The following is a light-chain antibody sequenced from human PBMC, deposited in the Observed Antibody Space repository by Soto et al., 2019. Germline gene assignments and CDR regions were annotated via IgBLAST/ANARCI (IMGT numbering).Light chain of an antibody. CDR2: TNN. Sequence: QSLLTQPPSASATPGQRVTISCSGSNSNIRTNTVNWYQQLPGTAPRLLIYTNNQRPSGVPQRFSGSKTGTSASLAIGGLQSEDGADYYCAAWDDSLGAYVFGTGTKLTVL. V-gene: IGLV1-44*01. CDR3: AAWDDSLGAYV. CDR1: NSNIRTNT. J-gene: IGLJ1*01.